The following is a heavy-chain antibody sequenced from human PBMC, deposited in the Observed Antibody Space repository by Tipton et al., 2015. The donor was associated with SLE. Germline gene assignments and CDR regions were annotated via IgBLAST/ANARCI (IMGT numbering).Heavy chain of an antibody. J-gene: IGHJ4*02. D-gene: IGHD3-22*01. CDR2: IYHTGST. Sequence: TLSLTCTVSGGSISRIGYYWSWIRQHPGKGLEWIGYIYHTGSTYYNPSLESRLTISIDTSKNQFSLRLTSMTPADTAVYYCARYFYDSSGVCLFDLWGQGTLVTVSS. CDR3: ARYFYDSSGVCLFDL. V-gene: IGHV4-31*03. CDR1: GGSISRIGYY.